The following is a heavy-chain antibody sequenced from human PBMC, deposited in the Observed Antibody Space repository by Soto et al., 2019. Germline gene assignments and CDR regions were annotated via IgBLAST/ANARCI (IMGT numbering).Heavy chain of an antibody. V-gene: IGHV4-59*13. CDR3: ARGVYDYWSGYYAGSGLDV. CDR2: IYYSGNT. Sequence: QEPLQESGPGLVKPSATLSLTCTVSGDSMSPFYWNWIRQSPGKGLEWIGYIYYSGNTNYNPSLKSRVAISVDTSKTQFYLKLSSVTAADTAVYYCARGVYDYWSGYYAGSGLDVWGQGTTVTVSS. CDR1: GDSMSPFY. J-gene: IGHJ6*02. D-gene: IGHD3-3*01.